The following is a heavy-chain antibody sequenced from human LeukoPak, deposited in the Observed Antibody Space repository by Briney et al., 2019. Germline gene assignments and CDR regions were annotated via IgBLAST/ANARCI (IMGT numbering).Heavy chain of an antibody. V-gene: IGHV3-74*01. CDR1: GFTFSSYW. Sequence: GGSRRLSCAASGFTFSSYWMHWVRQAPGKGLVWVSRINTDGSTTSYADSVKGRFTISRDNAKNTLYLQMNSLRAEETAVYYCARDLGVAALDNWGQGTLVTVSS. D-gene: IGHD6-19*01. J-gene: IGHJ4*02. CDR2: INTDGSTT. CDR3: ARDLGVAALDN.